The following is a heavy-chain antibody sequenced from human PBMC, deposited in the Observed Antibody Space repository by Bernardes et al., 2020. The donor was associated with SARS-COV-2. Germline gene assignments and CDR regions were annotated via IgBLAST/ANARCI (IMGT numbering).Heavy chain of an antibody. V-gene: IGHV3-74*01. J-gene: IGHJ5*02. CDR1: GFTFRSSW. D-gene: IGHD2-15*01. CDR2: INTDGSTT. Sequence: GWALCLSCAASGFTFRSSWIHWVRQAPGPGLVWVSRINTDGSTTNYADSVKGRFTISRDNAKNTVYLQMNSLRAEDTAVYYCARGYCSGGNCYGFWFDPWGQGTLVTVSS. CDR3: ARGYCSGGNCYGFWFDP.